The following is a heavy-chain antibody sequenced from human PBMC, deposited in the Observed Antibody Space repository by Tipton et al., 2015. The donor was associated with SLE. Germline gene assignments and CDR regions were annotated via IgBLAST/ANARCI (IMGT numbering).Heavy chain of an antibody. CDR2: INHSGST. D-gene: IGHD2-2*01. CDR1: GGSFSGYY. J-gene: IGHJ3*02. Sequence: TLSLTCAVYGGSFSGYYWSWVRQPPGKGLEWIGEINHSGSTNYNPSLKSRVTISVDTSKNQFSLKLSSVTAADTAVYYCARGVQLSPRAFDIWGQGTRVTVSS. V-gene: IGHV4-34*01. CDR3: ARGVQLSPRAFDI.